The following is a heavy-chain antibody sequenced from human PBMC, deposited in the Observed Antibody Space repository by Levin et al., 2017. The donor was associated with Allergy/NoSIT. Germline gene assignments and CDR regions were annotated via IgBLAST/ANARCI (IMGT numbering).Heavy chain of an antibody. CDR2: IFYSGST. D-gene: IGHD1-26*01. CDR1: GGSISSYY. J-gene: IGHJ4*02. Sequence: SETLSLTCTVSGGSISSYYWSWIRQPPGKGLEWIGYIFYSGSTNYNPSLKSRVTMSVDTSKNQFSLKLNSVTAADTALYYCTALKGSWLQYYFDYWGQGTLVTVSS. V-gene: IGHV4-59*03. CDR3: TALKGSWLQYYFDY.